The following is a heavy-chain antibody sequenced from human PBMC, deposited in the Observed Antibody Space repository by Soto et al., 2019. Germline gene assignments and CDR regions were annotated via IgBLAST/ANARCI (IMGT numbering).Heavy chain of an antibody. J-gene: IGHJ6*02. Sequence: HPGGSLRLSCAASGFTFSSYAMHWVRQAPGKGLEWVAVISYDGSNKYYADSVKGRFTISRDNSKNTLYLQMNSLRAEDTAVYYCARMKIRYFDYYGMDVWGQGTTVTVSS. D-gene: IGHD3-9*01. CDR1: GFTFSSYA. CDR3: ARMKIRYFDYYGMDV. V-gene: IGHV3-30-3*01. CDR2: ISYDGSNK.